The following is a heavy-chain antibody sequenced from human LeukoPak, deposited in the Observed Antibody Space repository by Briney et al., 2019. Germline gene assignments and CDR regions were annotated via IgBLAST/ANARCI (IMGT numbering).Heavy chain of an antibody. CDR3: ARASGLPLTYYDYVWGSYRLDY. CDR1: GYTFTSYY. V-gene: IGHV1-46*01. J-gene: IGHJ4*02. CDR2: INTRGGSI. Sequence: ASVKVSCKASGYTFTSYYIHWVRQAPGQGLDWMGIINTRGGSISYAQKFQGRVTMTRDTSTSTVYMELSSLRSEDTAVYYCARASGLPLTYYDYVWGSYRLDYWGQGTLVTVSS. D-gene: IGHD3-16*02.